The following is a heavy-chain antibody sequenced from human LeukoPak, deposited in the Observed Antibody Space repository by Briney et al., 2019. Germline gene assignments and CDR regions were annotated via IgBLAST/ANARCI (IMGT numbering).Heavy chain of an antibody. D-gene: IGHD6-13*01. J-gene: IGHJ4*02. CDR1: GFTFSSYA. Sequence: GGSLRLSCAASGFTFSSYAMHWVRQAPGKGLEWVAVISYDGSNKYYADSVKGRFTISRDSSKNTLYLQMNSLRAEDTAVYYCARGLRYSSSWSLYYSDCWGQVTLVTVSS. CDR3: ARGLRYSSSWSLYYSDC. CDR2: ISYDGSNK. V-gene: IGHV3-30*04.